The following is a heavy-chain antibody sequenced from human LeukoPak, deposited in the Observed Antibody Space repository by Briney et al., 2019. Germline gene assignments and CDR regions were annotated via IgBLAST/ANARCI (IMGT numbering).Heavy chain of an antibody. D-gene: IGHD2-2*02. J-gene: IGHJ6*03. Sequence: PGWSLRLSCAASGFTFSSYSMNWVRQAPGKGLEGVSYISSSSSTIYYADSVKGRFTISRDNAKNSLYLKMNSLRAEDTAVYYCVRVDCSSTSCYTGDYYYYYYMDVWGKGTTVTVSS. CDR1: GFTFSSYS. CDR2: ISSSSSTI. CDR3: VRVDCSSTSCYTGDYYYYYYMDV. V-gene: IGHV3-48*01.